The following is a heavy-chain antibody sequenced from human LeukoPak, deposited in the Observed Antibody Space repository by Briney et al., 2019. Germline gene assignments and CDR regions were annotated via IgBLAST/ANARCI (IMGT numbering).Heavy chain of an antibody. V-gene: IGHV4-61*02. CDR3: AGDSSGYQANFDY. J-gene: IGHJ4*02. CDR2: IYTSGST. Sequence: PSETLSLTCTVSGGSISSGSYYWSWIRQPAGKGLEWIGRIYTSGSTNYNPSLKSRVTISADTSKNQFSLKLSSVTAADTAVYYCAGDSSGYQANFDYWGQGTLVTVSS. D-gene: IGHD3-22*01. CDR1: GGSISSGSYY.